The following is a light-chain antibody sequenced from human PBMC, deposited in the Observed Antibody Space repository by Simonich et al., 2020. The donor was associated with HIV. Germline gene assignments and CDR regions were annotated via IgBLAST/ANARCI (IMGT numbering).Light chain of an antibody. Sequence: DIQMTQSPSSLSASVGERVTITCRASQSISSYLNWYQQKPGKAPKLLIYAASSLQSGVPSRCSGSESGTDFTLTISSLQPEDFATYYCQQSYNTPRTFGQGTKVEIK. CDR2: AAS. V-gene: IGKV1-39*01. J-gene: IGKJ1*01. CDR3: QQSYNTPRT. CDR1: QSISSY.